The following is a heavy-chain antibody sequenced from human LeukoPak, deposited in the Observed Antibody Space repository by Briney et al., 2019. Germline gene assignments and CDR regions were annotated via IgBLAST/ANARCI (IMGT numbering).Heavy chain of an antibody. CDR1: GGSISSYY. CDR3: ARDCSSTSCYGGSRMNYYYYYMDV. D-gene: IGHD2-2*01. Sequence: SETLSLTCTVSGGSISSYYWSWIRQPAGKGLEWIGRIYTSGSTNYNPSLKSRVTISVDKPKNQFSLKLSSVTAADSAVYYCARDCSSTSCYGGSRMNYYYYYMDVWGKGTTVTVSS. V-gene: IGHV4-4*07. J-gene: IGHJ6*03. CDR2: IYTSGST.